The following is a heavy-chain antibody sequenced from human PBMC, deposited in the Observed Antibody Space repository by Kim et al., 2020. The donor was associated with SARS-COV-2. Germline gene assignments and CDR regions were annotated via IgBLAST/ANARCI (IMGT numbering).Heavy chain of an antibody. CDR1: GFSFRIYE. Sequence: GGSLRLSCAASGFSFRIYEMNWVRQAPGKGLEWVSYINSSGYAMHYADSVRGRFTVSRDNAKNSLYLQMNRLRVEDTALYYCARGDSQTADFWGQGTLVTVSS. CDR3: ARGDSQTADF. D-gene: IGHD2-15*01. J-gene: IGHJ4*02. V-gene: IGHV3-48*03. CDR2: INSSGYAM.